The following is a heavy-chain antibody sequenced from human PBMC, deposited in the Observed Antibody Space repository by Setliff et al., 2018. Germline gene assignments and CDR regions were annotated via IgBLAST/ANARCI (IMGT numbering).Heavy chain of an antibody. Sequence: GGSLRLSCAASEFTFSSYAMSWVRQAPGKGLEWVSGISGSGDSTYYADSVKGRFIISRDNSENTAYLQMNSLKTEDTAVYYCTFARDGYDVFDIWGQGTMVTVSS. V-gene: IGHV3-23*01. CDR2: ISGSGDST. J-gene: IGHJ3*02. D-gene: IGHD5-18*01. CDR1: EFTFSSYA. CDR3: TFARDGYDVFDI.